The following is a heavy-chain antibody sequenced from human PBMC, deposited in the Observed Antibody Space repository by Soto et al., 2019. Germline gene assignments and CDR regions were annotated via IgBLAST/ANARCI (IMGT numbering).Heavy chain of an antibody. Sequence: GGSLRLSCAAAGFTFSSYGMHWVRQAPGKGLEWVAVIWYDGSNKYYADSVKGRFTVSRDNSKSTLYLQMNSLRAEDTAVYYCAKDDGQLWPPFDYWGQGTLVTVSS. D-gene: IGHD5-18*01. CDR3: AKDDGQLWPPFDY. CDR1: GFTFSSYG. CDR2: IWYDGSNK. V-gene: IGHV3-33*06. J-gene: IGHJ4*02.